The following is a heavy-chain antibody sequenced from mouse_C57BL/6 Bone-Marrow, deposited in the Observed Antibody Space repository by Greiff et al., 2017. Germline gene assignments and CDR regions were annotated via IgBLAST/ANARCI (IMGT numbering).Heavy chain of an antibody. Sequence: QVQLQQSGAELVRPGASVKLSCKASGYTFTDYYINWVKQRPGQGLEWIARIYPGSGNTYYNEKFKGKDTLTAEKSSSTAYMQLSSLTSEDSAVYFCARGERGVVATDAMDYWGQGTSVTVSS. V-gene: IGHV1-76*01. D-gene: IGHD1-1*01. J-gene: IGHJ4*01. CDR3: ARGERGVVATDAMDY. CDR2: IYPGSGNT. CDR1: GYTFTDYY.